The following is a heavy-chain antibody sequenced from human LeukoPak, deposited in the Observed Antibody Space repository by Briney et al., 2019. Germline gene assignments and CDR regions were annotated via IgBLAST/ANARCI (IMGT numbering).Heavy chain of an antibody. V-gene: IGHV4-39*07. CDR2: IYYSGST. CDR3: ARELSQPDAFDI. D-gene: IGHD1-14*01. CDR1: GGSISSYY. J-gene: IGHJ3*02. Sequence: KPSETLSLTCTVSGGSISSYYWGWIRQPPGKGLEWIGSIYYSGSTYYNPSLKSRVTISVDTSKNQFSLKLSSVTAADTAVYYCARELSQPDAFDIWGQGTMVTVSS.